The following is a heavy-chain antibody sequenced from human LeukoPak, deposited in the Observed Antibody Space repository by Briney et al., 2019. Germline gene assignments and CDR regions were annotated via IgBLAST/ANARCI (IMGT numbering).Heavy chain of an antibody. CDR3: ARERYRGDVYNSIFDI. Sequence: ASVKVSCKASGYTLTRYYMHWVRQAPGQGLEWMGIINRSGGSTTYAQKFQGRVTMTRDTSTSTVYMELSSLRSDDTAVYYCARERYRGDVYNSIFDIWGQGTMVTVSS. CDR2: INRSGGST. D-gene: IGHD5-24*01. CDR1: GYTLTRYY. V-gene: IGHV1-46*01. J-gene: IGHJ3*02.